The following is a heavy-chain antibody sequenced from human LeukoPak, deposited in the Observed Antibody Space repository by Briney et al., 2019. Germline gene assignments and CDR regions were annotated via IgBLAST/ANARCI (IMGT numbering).Heavy chain of an antibody. CDR2: ISWNSGSI. CDR3: ARELPGSGFSDY. V-gene: IGHV3-9*01. D-gene: IGHD3-10*01. Sequence: GRSLRLSCAASGFTFDDYAMHWVRQAPGKGLEWVSGISWNSGSIGYADSVKGRFTISRDNAKNSLYLQMNSLRAEDTAVYYCARELPGSGFSDYWGQGTLVTVSS. CDR1: GFTFDDYA. J-gene: IGHJ4*02.